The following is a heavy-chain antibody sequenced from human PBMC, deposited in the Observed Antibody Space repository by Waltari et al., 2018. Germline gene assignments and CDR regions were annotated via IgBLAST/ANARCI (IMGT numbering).Heavy chain of an antibody. CDR2: ISSSGGNT. Sequence: EVQVLESGGGLVQPGGSLRLSCAASGFTFSSYAMSWVRQAPGKGLEWVSSISSSGGNTYYADSVKGRFTMSRDNSKNTLYLQMNSLRAEDTAVYYCEVDALHPYWGQGTLVTVSS. CDR1: GFTFSSYA. D-gene: IGHD2-15*01. J-gene: IGHJ4*02. V-gene: IGHV3-23*01. CDR3: EVDALHPY.